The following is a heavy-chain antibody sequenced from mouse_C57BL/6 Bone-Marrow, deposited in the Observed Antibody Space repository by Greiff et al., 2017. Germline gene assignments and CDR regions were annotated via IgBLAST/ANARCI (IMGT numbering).Heavy chain of an antibody. CDR1: GYTFTSYW. CDR3: AKGLDSSGHFAY. D-gene: IGHD3-2*02. Sequence: QVQLQQSGAELVKPGASVKVSCKASGYTFTSYWMHWVKQRPGKGLEWIGRINPSDSDTNYTQKFKGKATLTVDKSSSTAYMQLSSLTSEDSAVYYCAKGLDSSGHFAYWGQGTSVTVST. V-gene: IGHV1-74*01. CDR2: INPSDSDT. J-gene: IGHJ3*01.